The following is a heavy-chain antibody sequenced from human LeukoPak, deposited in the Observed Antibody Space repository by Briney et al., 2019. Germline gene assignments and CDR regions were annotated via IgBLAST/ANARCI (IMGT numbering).Heavy chain of an antibody. CDR1: GFTFSTYA. J-gene: IGHJ4*02. Sequence: HPGGSLRLSCAASGFTFSTYAMSWVRQAPGKGLEWVSGISGSGGSTYYADSVKGRFIISRDNSKNTLYLQMNSLKTEDTAVYYCTTDSRYGGNYQLDYWGQGTLVTVSS. CDR3: TTDSRYGGNYQLDY. CDR2: ISGSGGST. V-gene: IGHV3-23*01. D-gene: IGHD4-23*01.